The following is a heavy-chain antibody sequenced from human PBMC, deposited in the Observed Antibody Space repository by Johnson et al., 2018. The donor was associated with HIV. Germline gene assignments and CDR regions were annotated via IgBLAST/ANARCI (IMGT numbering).Heavy chain of an antibody. CDR1: GFTFSSYG. V-gene: IGHV3-30*03. D-gene: IGHD1-26*01. Sequence: QVQLVESGGGVVQPGRSLRLSCAASGFTFSSYGMHWVRQAPGKGLEWVAVISYDGSNKYYADSVKGRFTISRDNSKNTLYLQMNSLRAEDTALYYCARDRDLGRAFDIWGQGTMVTVSS. CDR3: ARDRDLGRAFDI. CDR2: ISYDGSNK. J-gene: IGHJ3*02.